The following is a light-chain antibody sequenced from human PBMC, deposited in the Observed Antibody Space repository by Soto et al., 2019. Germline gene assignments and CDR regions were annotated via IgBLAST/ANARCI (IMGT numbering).Light chain of an antibody. CDR2: GGS. CDR1: QSVSSNY. Sequence: EIVLTQSPGTLSLSPGERATLSCRASQSVSSNYLAWYQQKPGQAPRLLIYGGSSRATGIPDRFSGSGSGTDFTLTINRLEPEDFAVFYCQQYGTSPVTFGQGTKVEIK. CDR3: QQYGTSPVT. J-gene: IGKJ1*01. V-gene: IGKV3-20*01.